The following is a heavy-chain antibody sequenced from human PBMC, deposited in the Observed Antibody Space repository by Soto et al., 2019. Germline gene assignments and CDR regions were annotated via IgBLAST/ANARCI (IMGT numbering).Heavy chain of an antibody. Sequence: PGGSLRLSCAASGFTFSIYAMSWVRQAPGKGLEWVSSISSSGNNIYYTDSVKGRFTISRDNAKNSLYLQMNSLRAEDTAVYYCTSWDHGMGVWGQGTTVTVSS. V-gene: IGHV3-21*06. CDR2: ISSSGNNI. J-gene: IGHJ6*02. CDR1: GFTFSIYA. D-gene: IGHD1-26*01. CDR3: TSWDHGMGV.